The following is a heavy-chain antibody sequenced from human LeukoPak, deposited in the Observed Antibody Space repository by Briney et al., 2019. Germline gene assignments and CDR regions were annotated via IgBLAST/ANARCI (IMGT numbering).Heavy chain of an antibody. CDR2: IYTSGST. J-gene: IGHJ4*02. CDR1: GGSISSYY. CDR3: ASGNYYDSSGYYPFDY. V-gene: IGHV4-4*09. D-gene: IGHD3-22*01. Sequence: SETLSLTCTVPGGSISSYYWSWIRQPPGKGLEWIGYIYTSGSTNYNPSLKSRVTISVDTSKNQFSLKLSSVTAADTAVYYCASGNYYDSSGYYPFDYWGQGTLVTVSS.